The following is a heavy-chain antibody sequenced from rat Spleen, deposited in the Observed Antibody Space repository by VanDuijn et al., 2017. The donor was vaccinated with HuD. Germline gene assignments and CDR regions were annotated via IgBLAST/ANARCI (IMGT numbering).Heavy chain of an antibody. Sequence: EVQVVESGGGLVQPGRAMKLSCAASGFTFTSFSMAWVRQAPTKGLEWVASISYDGGNAYYRDSVKGRFTISRDNAKSSLYLQMDSLRSEDTSTYYCAKSITTVVTGYFDYWGQGVMVTVSS. V-gene: IGHV5-25*01. J-gene: IGHJ2*01. CDR3: AKSITTVVTGYFDY. CDR2: ISYDGGNA. D-gene: IGHD1-1*01. CDR1: GFTFTSFS.